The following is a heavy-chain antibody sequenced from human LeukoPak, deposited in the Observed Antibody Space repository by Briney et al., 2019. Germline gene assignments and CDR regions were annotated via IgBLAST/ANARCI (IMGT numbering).Heavy chain of an antibody. V-gene: IGHV3-33*08. Sequence: GGSLRLSCSASGFTFSYYAMHWVRQAPGKGLEWVAVIWYDGNKKYYADSVKGRFTISRDNFKNTLDLQVNGLRAEDTALYYCARDRGILVTGNLDSWGQGTLVTVSS. D-gene: IGHD6-19*01. CDR2: IWYDGNKK. CDR1: GFTFSYYA. J-gene: IGHJ4*02. CDR3: ARDRGILVTGNLDS.